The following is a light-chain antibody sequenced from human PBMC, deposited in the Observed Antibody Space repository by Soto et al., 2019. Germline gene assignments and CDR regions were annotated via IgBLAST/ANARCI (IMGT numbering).Light chain of an antibody. CDR3: QQSYSTPQT. CDR2: AAS. V-gene: IGKV1-39*01. Sequence: DIQMTQSPSSLSASVGDRVTITCRASQSISSYFNLDQHNPGKAPKLLIYAASSLKSGGPSRFRFSGSGTDFTLTISSLQPEDFATYYCQQSYSTPQTFGQGTKVDIK. J-gene: IGKJ1*01. CDR1: QSISSY.